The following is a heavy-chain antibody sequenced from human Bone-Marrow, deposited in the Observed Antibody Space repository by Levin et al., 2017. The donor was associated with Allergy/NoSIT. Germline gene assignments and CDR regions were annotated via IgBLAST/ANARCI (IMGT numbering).Heavy chain of an antibody. J-gene: IGHJ5*02. V-gene: IGHV4-59*01. CDR2: IHYSGTT. D-gene: IGHD3-9*01. CDR1: NGSISTYY. CDR3: ARAGDTNDDCLTDSHSRGDWFDP. Sequence: SQTLSLTCTVSNGSISTYYWSWIRQPPGKGLEFIGYIHYSGTTNYNPSLQSRVTISLDTSKSHFSLTLTSVTTADTAVYYGARAGDTNDDCLTDSHSRGDWFDPWGQGTLVTVSS.